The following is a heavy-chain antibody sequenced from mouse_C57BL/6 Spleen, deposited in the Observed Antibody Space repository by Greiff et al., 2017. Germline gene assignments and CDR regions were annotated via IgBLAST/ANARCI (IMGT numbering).Heavy chain of an antibody. CDR2: ISYSGST. J-gene: IGHJ3*01. CDR3: AREAYDGYYP. D-gene: IGHD2-3*01. CDR1: GYSITSGYD. Sequence: EVMLVESGPGMVKPSQSLSLTCTVTGYSITSGYDWHWIRHFPGNKLEWMGYISYSGSTNYNPSLKSRISITHDTSKNHFFLKLNSVTTEDTATYYCAREAYDGYYPWGQGTLVTVSA. V-gene: IGHV3-1*01.